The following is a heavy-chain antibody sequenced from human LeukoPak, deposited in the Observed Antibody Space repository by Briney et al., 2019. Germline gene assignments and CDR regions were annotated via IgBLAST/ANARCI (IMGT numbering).Heavy chain of an antibody. J-gene: IGHJ4*02. CDR2: ISGSGGST. Sequence: GGSLRLSGAASGFTFSSYAMSWVRQAPGKGLEWVSAISGSGGSTYYADSVKGRFTISRDNSKNTLYLQMNSLRAEDTAIYYCARDVSDFWSGYSYWGQGTLVTVSS. CDR1: GFTFSSYA. CDR3: ARDVSDFWSGYSY. V-gene: IGHV3-23*01. D-gene: IGHD3-3*01.